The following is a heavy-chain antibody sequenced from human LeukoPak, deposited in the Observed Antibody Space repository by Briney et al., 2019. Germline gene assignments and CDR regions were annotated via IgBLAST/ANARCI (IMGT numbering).Heavy chain of an antibody. J-gene: IGHJ4*02. D-gene: IGHD3-16*01. CDR3: ATSPVLNPEDYFDY. CDR2: IKRDGSET. CDR1: GFTFSSYW. Sequence: GGSLRLSCAASGFTFSSYWMTWVRQAPGKGLEWVANIKRDGSETSYVDSLKGRFTISRDNARNSLYLQMDSLRAGDTAVYYCATSPVLNPEDYFDYWGQGTLVTVSS. V-gene: IGHV3-7*05.